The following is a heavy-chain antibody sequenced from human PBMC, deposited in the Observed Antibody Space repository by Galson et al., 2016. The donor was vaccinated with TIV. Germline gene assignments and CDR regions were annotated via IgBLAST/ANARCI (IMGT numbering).Heavy chain of an antibody. CDR3: ASNLTTVLTGGAYYYCGMDV. CDR2: IYPGDSDT. Sequence: QSGAEVKKPGESLRISCKGSGYSFTSYWIAWVRQMPGKGLEWMGIIYPGDSDTRYSPSFQGHVTISADKSISTAYLQWSTLKASDTAMYYCASNLTTVLTGGAYYYCGMDVWGQGTTVTVSS. D-gene: IGHD4-23*01. CDR1: GYSFTSYW. V-gene: IGHV5-51*01. J-gene: IGHJ6*02.